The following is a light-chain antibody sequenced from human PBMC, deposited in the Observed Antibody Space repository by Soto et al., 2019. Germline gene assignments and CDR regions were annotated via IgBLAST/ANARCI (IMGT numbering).Light chain of an antibody. J-gene: IGKJ1*01. CDR3: QHYNSYSEA. Sequence: DIQMTQSPSSVSGSVGDIFTITCRASQTISSWLAWYQQKPGKAPKLLIYKASTLKSGVPSRFSGSGSETEFTLTISSLQPDDFATYYCQHYNSYSEAFGQGTKVDIK. V-gene: IGKV1-5*03. CDR1: QTISSW. CDR2: KAS.